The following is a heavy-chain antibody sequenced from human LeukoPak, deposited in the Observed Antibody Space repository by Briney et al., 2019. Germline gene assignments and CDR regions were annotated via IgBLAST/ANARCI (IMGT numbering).Heavy chain of an antibody. CDR2: INTDGSST. Sequence: PGGSLRLSCAASGFTFSSYWMHWVRQAPGKGLVWVSRINTDGSSTSYAASVKGRFTISRDNSKNTLYLQMNSLRAEDTAVYYCAKVKFGYSSSWYPYWGQGTLVTVSS. V-gene: IGHV3-74*01. J-gene: IGHJ4*02. CDR1: GFTFSSYW. CDR3: AKVKFGYSSSWYPY. D-gene: IGHD6-13*01.